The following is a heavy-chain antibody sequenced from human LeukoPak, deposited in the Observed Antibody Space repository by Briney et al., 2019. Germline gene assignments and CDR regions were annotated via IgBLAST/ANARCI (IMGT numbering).Heavy chain of an antibody. D-gene: IGHD6-6*01. CDR3: ARGRGIAARPDYYYYMDV. Sequence: SETLSLTCAVYGGSFSGYYWSWIRQPPGKGLEWIGEINHSGSTNYNPSLKGRVTISVDTSKNQFSLKLSSVTAADTAVYYCARGRGIAARPDYYYYMDVWGKGTTVTVSS. CDR1: GGSFSGYY. J-gene: IGHJ6*03. CDR2: INHSGST. V-gene: IGHV4-34*01.